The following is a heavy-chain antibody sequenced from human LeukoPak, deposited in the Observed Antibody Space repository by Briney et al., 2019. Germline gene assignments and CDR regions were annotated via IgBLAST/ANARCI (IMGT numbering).Heavy chain of an antibody. D-gene: IGHD1-7*01. CDR3: ARLLELPYYYYYYMDV. V-gene: IGHV1-18*01. Sequence: ASVKVSCKASGYTFTSYGISWARQAPGQGLEWMGWISAYNGNTNYAQKLQGRVTMTTDTSTSTAYMELRSLRSDDTAVYYCARLLELPYYYYYYMDVWGKGTTVTVSS. CDR1: GYTFTSYG. J-gene: IGHJ6*03. CDR2: ISAYNGNT.